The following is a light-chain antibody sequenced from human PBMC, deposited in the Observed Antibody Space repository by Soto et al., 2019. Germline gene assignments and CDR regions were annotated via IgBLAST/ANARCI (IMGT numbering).Light chain of an antibody. J-gene: IGKJ3*01. Sequence: EIVMTQSPVTLSVSPWERATLACRASQSVSGNLAWYHHKPGQAPRLHIYGVSTRATGLPARFSCSESGTEFTLTISSLQSADFAVYYCQQYNDWPFTFGPGTKVDIK. CDR3: QQYNDWPFT. CDR2: GVS. CDR1: QSVSGN. V-gene: IGKV3-15*01.